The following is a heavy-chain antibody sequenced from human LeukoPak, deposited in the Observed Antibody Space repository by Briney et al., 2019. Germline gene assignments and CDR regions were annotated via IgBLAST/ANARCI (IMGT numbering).Heavy chain of an antibody. J-gene: IGHJ3*02. D-gene: IGHD2-2*01. Sequence: GASVKVSCKASGYTFTGYYMHWVRQAPGQGLEWMGRINSNSADTNYAQKFQGRVTMTRDTSISTAYMELSRLRSDDTAVYFCARVVGDCSSTSCYGGYASHIWGQGTMVTVSS. CDR1: GYTFTGYY. V-gene: IGHV1-2*06. CDR3: ARVVGDCSSTSCYGGYASHI. CDR2: INSNSADT.